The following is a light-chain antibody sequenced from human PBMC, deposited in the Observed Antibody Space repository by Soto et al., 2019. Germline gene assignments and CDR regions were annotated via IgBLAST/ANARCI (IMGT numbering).Light chain of an antibody. J-gene: IGLJ3*02. CDR2: SNN. V-gene: IGLV1-44*01. Sequence: QSVLTQPPSASGTPGQRVTISCSGSSSNIGSNTVNWYQQLPGTAPKLLIYSNNQRPSGVPDRFSGSQSCTSASLAISGLQSEDESDYYCAAWEDSLNGWVFGGGTNLTVL. CDR3: AAWEDSLNGWV. CDR1: SSNIGSNT.